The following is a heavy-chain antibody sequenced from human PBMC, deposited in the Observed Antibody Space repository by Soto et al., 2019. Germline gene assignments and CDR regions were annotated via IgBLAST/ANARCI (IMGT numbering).Heavy chain of an antibody. CDR1: GFTFSSYA. D-gene: IGHD6-13*01. J-gene: IGHJ6*02. CDR2: ISSNGGST. CDR3: VRGGIAAAIAFYYYYGMDV. Sequence: PGGSLRLSCSASGFTFSSYAMHWVRQAPGKGLEYVSAISSNGGSTYYADSVKGRFTIPRDNSKNTLYLQMSSLRAEDTAVYYCVRGGIAAAIAFYYYYGMDVWGQGTTVTVSS. V-gene: IGHV3-64D*06.